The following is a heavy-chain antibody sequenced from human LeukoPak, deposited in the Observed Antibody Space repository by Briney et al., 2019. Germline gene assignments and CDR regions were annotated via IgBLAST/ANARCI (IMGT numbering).Heavy chain of an antibody. CDR1: GFTFDDNA. CDR2: INWNSGSI. CDR3: AKERERETAVGTGYGMDV. D-gene: IGHD7-27*01. J-gene: IGHJ6*02. V-gene: IGHV3-9*01. Sequence: PGGSLRLSCAASGFTFDDNAMHWVRQAPGKGLEWVSGINWNSGSIGYADPVKGRFTISRDNAKNSLYLQMSSLRAEDTALYYCAKERERETAVGTGYGMDVWGQGTTVTVSS.